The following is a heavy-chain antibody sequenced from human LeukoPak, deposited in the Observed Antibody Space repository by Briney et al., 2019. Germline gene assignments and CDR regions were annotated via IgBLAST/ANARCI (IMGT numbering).Heavy chain of an antibody. CDR2: ISAYNGNT. J-gene: IGHJ4*02. CDR3: ARDEGMRNSGRLVEY. Sequence: ASVKVSCKASGYTFTSYGISWVRQAPGQGLEWMGWISAYNGNTNYAQKVQGRVTMTTDTSTSTGYMELRSLRSDDTAVYYCARDEGMRNSGRLVEYWGQGTLVTVSS. D-gene: IGHD6-19*01. CDR1: GYTFTSYG. V-gene: IGHV1-18*01.